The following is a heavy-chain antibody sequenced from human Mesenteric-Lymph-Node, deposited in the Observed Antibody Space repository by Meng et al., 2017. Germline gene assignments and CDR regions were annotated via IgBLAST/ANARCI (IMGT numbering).Heavy chain of an antibody. CDR1: GDSVSSNSAA. V-gene: IGHV6-1*01. CDR2: TYYRSKWYN. D-gene: IGHD6-19*01. J-gene: IGHJ6*02. Sequence: SETLSLTCAISGDSVSSNSAAWNWIRQSPSRGLEWLGRTYYRSKWYNDYAVSMKSRITINPDTSKNQFSLQLNSVTPEDTAVYYCARGTAVAGVHYYYGMDVWGQGTTVTVSS. CDR3: ARGTAVAGVHYYYGMDV.